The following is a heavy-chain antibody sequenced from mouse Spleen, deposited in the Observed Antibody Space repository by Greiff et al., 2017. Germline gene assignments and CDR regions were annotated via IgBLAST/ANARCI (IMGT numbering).Heavy chain of an antibody. V-gene: IGHV5-6*01. CDR2: ISSGGSYT. J-gene: IGHJ2*01. CDR3: LLTTARYYFDY. D-gene: IGHD1-2*01. Sequence: EVKLVESGGDLVKPGGSLKLSCAASGFTFSSYGMSWVRQTPDKRLEWVATISSGGSYTYYPDSVKGRFTISRDNAKNTLYLQMSSLKSEDTAMYYCLLTTARYYFDYWGQGTTLTVSS. CDR1: GFTFSSYG.